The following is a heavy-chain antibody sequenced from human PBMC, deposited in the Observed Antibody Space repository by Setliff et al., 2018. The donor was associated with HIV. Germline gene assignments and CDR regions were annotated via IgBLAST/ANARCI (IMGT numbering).Heavy chain of an antibody. CDR3: ARVLLITNAVYGVVSNQFDP. Sequence: GGSLRLSCTASGFTFSNFWMHWVRQAPGKGLEWVASISPDGSRNHCVGSVKGRFTASRDNAKSSLYLQMNGLRADDTAVYYCARVLLITNAVYGVVSNQFDPWGQGTQVTVSS. V-gene: IGHV3-7*03. D-gene: IGHD3-3*01. CDR1: GFTFSNFW. J-gene: IGHJ5*02. CDR2: ISPDGSRN.